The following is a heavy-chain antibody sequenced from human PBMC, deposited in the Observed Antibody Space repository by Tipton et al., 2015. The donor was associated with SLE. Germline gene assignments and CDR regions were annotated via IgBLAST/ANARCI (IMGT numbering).Heavy chain of an antibody. V-gene: IGHV3-30*02. J-gene: IGHJ4*02. CDR3: ANSRDYYGAGSHYY. D-gene: IGHD3-10*01. Sequence: DSVKGRFSISSDNSKNTLYLQMNSLRTDDTAVYYCANSRDYYGAGSHYYWGQGTLVTVSS.